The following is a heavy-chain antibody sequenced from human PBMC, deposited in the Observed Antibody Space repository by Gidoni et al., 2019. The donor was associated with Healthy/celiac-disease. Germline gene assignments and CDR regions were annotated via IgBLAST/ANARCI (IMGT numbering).Heavy chain of an antibody. CDR2: IYYSGST. CDR3: ASPDRYYYDSSGYGS. Sequence: QLQLQESGPGLVKPSETLSLTCTVSGGSISRSSYYWGWIRQPPGKGLEWIGSIYYSGSTYYNPSLKSRVTISVDTSKNQFSLKLSSVTAADTAVYYCASPDRYYYDSSGYGSWGQGTLVTVSS. D-gene: IGHD3-22*01. J-gene: IGHJ4*02. CDR1: GGSISRSSYY. V-gene: IGHV4-39*01.